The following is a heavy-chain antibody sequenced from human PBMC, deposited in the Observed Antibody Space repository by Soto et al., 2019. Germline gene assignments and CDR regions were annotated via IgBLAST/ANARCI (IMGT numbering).Heavy chain of an antibody. V-gene: IGHV3-72*01. CDR2: IRKKTNSYTT. CDR3: TTVTTVDYYFDY. Sequence: PGGSLRLSCAASGLTFSDRYMDWVRQAPGKGLEWVGRIRKKTNSYTTEYAASVKGRFIISRDDSTNSLYLQMSSLKTEDTAVYYCTTVTTVDYYFDYWGQGTQVTVSS. CDR1: GLTFSDRY. D-gene: IGHD4-17*01. J-gene: IGHJ4*02.